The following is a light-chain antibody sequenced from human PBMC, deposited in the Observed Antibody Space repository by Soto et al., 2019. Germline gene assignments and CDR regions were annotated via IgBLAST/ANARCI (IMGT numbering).Light chain of an antibody. CDR1: SSDVGGYNY. Sequence: QPASVSGSPGQSITISCTGTSSDVGGYNYVSWYQQHPGKAPKLMIYDVSNRPSGVSNRFSGSKSGNTASLTISGLQAEDEADFYCSSYTSSTTVVFGGGTKVTVL. V-gene: IGLV2-14*01. CDR2: DVS. CDR3: SSYTSSTTVV. J-gene: IGLJ2*01.